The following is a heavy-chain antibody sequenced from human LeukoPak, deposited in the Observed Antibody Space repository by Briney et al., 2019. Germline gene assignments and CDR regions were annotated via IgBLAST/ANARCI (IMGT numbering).Heavy chain of an antibody. CDR3: ARDSSSGVGRY. D-gene: IGHD3-10*01. V-gene: IGHV4-4*08. Sequence: SETLSLTCSVSGGSVSSYYWSWIRQPPGKGLEWIGYVYYTGSTNHNPSLKSRVTMFEDKSKNQFSLRLYSVTVADTAVYYCARDSSSGVGRYWGQGTLVTVSS. CDR1: GGSVSSYY. CDR2: VYYTGST. J-gene: IGHJ4*02.